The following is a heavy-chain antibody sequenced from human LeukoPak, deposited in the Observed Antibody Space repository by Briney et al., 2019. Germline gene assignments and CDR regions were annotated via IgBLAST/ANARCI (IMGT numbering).Heavy chain of an antibody. Sequence: GGSLRLSCAASGFTFSSYGMHWVRQAPGKGLEWVAFIRYDGSNKYYADSVKGRFTISRDNAKNSLYLQMNSLRAEDTALYYCARDSLGAFDIWGQGTMVTVSS. CDR3: ARDSLGAFDI. CDR2: IRYDGSNK. V-gene: IGHV3-30*02. J-gene: IGHJ3*02. CDR1: GFTFSSYG.